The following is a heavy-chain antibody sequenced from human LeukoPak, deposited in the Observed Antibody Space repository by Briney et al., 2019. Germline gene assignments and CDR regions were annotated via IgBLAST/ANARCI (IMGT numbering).Heavy chain of an antibody. CDR1: GGSFSDYY. CDR2: IYHNGNS. V-gene: IGHV4-59*01. D-gene: IGHD6-19*01. Sequence: SETLSLTCTVSGGSFSDYYWSFIRQPPGKGLEWIGYIYHNGNSDFNPSLKSRVTISVDTSKNQFSLRMSSGTAADTAVYFCAGQAYSSGWLDNWGPGTLVTVSS. J-gene: IGHJ4*02. CDR3: AGQAYSSGWLDN.